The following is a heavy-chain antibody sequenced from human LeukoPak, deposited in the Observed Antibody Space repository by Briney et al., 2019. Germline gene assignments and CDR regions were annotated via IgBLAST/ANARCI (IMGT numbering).Heavy chain of an antibody. Sequence: GGSLRLSCAASGFTFSSYWMSWVRQAPGKGLEWVANIKQDGSEKYYVDSVKGRFTISRDNAKNSLYLQMNSLRAEDTAVYYCASEYSSGFYDYWGQGTLVTVSS. J-gene: IGHJ4*02. CDR2: IKQDGSEK. CDR3: ASEYSSGFYDY. V-gene: IGHV3-7*01. CDR1: GFTFSSYW. D-gene: IGHD6-19*01.